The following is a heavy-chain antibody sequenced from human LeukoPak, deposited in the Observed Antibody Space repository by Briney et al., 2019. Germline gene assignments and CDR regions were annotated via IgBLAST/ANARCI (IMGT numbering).Heavy chain of an antibody. CDR1: AFTFSNYV. CDR2: ISYDGNRK. V-gene: IGHV3-30*18. D-gene: IGHD3-10*01. CDR3: AKDYYGSGSSYTGMDV. J-gene: IGHJ6*02. Sequence: GRSLRLSCEASAFTFSNYVMHWVRQALGKGLEWVGKISYDGNRKYYGDSVKGRFTISRDNSKNTVYVQMNGLGADDTAVYYCAKDYYGSGSSYTGMDVWGQGTTVTVSS.